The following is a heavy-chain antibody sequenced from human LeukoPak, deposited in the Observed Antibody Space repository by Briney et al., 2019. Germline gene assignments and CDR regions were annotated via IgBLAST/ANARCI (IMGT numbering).Heavy chain of an antibody. V-gene: IGHV1-8*03. CDR3: ARTTSLTASGYDY. CDR2: MNPNSGDR. Sequence: ASVRVSCRASGSTFINYHIKWVRQASGQGLEWMGWMNPNSGDRGYAQNFQGRVTITSDTSISTAYMELSSLRSEDTAVYFCARTTSLTASGYDYWGQGTLVTVSS. CDR1: GSTFINYH. D-gene: IGHD4-17*01. J-gene: IGHJ4*02.